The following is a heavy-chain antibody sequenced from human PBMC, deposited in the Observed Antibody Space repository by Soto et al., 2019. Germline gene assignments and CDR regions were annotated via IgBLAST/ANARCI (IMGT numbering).Heavy chain of an antibody. J-gene: IGHJ4*02. CDR2: ISYSGTT. V-gene: IGHV4-30-4*01. Sequence: QVQLQESGPGLVKPSQTLSLTCTVSGGSISSGNYYWSWIRQPPGKGLEWIGFISYSGTTHYSASRESRVSISVDTSKNQVSLDLSSVTAADTAVYYCATMGTPVTGLYYFDYWGQGTLVTVSS. CDR1: GGSISSGNYY. D-gene: IGHD4-17*01. CDR3: ATMGTPVTGLYYFDY.